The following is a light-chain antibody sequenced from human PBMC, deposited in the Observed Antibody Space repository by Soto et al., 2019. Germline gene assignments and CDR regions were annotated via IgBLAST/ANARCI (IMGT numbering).Light chain of an antibody. J-gene: IGKJ4*01. V-gene: IGKV3-11*01. Sequence: EIVLTQSPATLSLSPGERATLSCRASQSVSSYLAWYRQKPGQAPRLLIYDASNRATGISARFSGSGSGTDFTLTISSLEPEDFAVYYCQHRINWPLTFGGGTKVEIK. CDR2: DAS. CDR1: QSVSSY. CDR3: QHRINWPLT.